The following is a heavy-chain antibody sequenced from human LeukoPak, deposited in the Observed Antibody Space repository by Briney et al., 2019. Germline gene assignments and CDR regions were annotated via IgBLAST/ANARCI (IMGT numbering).Heavy chain of an antibody. D-gene: IGHD3-3*01. Sequence: SETLSLTCAVYGGSFSGYYWSWIRQPPGKGLEWIGEINHSGSTNYNPSLKSRVTISVDTSKNQFSLNLSSVTAADTAVYYCARHSDGYYDAEEGAFDFWGHGTVVTVSS. CDR3: ARHSDGYYDAEEGAFDF. CDR1: GGSFSGYY. V-gene: IGHV4-34*01. CDR2: INHSGST. J-gene: IGHJ3*01.